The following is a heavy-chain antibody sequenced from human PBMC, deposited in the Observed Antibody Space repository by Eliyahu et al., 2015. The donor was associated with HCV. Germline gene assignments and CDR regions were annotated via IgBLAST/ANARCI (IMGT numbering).Heavy chain of an antibody. CDR1: GGSISSYY. CDR2: INYNGNT. V-gene: IGHV4-59*01. J-gene: IGHJ3*02. CDR3: ARVDRGAHAFDI. Sequence: QVQLQESGPGLVKPSETLSLTCTVSGGSISSYYWSWFRQPPGKGLEWIGYINYNGNTDYNPSLKSRVTISVDSSKNQFSLKLSSVTAADTALYYCARVDRGAHAFDIWGQGTMVTVSS.